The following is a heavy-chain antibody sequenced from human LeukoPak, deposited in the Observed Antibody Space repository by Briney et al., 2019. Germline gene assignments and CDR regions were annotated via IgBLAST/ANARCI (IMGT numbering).Heavy chain of an antibody. CDR1: GYTFTSYY. J-gene: IGHJ4*02. Sequence: ASVKVSCKASGYTFTSYYMHWVRQAPGQGLEWMGIINPSGGSTSYAQKFQGRVTMTRDTSKSSVYMEMSSLRSEDTAVYHCARGTYRSGWLLDYWGQGTLVTVSS. CDR2: INPSGGST. D-gene: IGHD6-19*01. CDR3: ARGTYRSGWLLDY. V-gene: IGHV1-46*01.